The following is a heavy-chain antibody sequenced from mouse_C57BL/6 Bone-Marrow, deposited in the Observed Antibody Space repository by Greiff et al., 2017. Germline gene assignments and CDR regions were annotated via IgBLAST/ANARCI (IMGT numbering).Heavy chain of an antibody. CDR2: IYPGGGYT. CDR3: AKEDYGSSYAMDD. V-gene: IGHV1-63*01. CDR1: GYTFTNYC. D-gene: IGHD1-1*01. J-gene: IGHJ4*01. Sequence: VQLQQSGAELVRPGTSVKMSCKASGYTFTNYCIGWAKQRPGHGLEWIGDIYPGGGYTNYNEKFKGKATLTADTSSSTAYMQFSSLTSEDSAIYYCAKEDYGSSYAMDDWGQGTSVTVSS.